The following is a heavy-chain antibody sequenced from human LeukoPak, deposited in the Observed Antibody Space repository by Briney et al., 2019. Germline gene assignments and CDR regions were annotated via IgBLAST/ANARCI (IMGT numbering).Heavy chain of an antibody. J-gene: IGHJ6*02. CDR2: INPNSGGT. V-gene: IGHV1-2*04. Sequence: GASVKVSCKASGYTFTGYYMHWVRQAPGQGLEGMGWINPNSGGTNYAQKFQGWVTMTRDTSISTAYMELSRLRSDDTAVYYCARAAVAGHYYYYGMDVWGQGTTVTVSS. CDR3: ARAAVAGHYYYYGMDV. CDR1: GYTFTGYY. D-gene: IGHD6-19*01.